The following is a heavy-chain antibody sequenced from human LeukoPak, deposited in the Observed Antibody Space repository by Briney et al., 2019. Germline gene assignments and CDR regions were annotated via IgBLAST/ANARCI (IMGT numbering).Heavy chain of an antibody. CDR2: IWYDGSNK. V-gene: IGHV3-33*01. J-gene: IGHJ5*02. CDR1: GFTFSSYG. Sequence: PGRSLRLSCAASGFTFSSYGMHWVCQAPGKGLEWVAVIWYDGSNKYYADSVKGRFTISRDNSKNTLYLQMNSLRAEDTAVYYCARDRVRGDFNWLDPWGQGTLVTVSS. D-gene: IGHD2-21*02. CDR3: ARDRVRGDFNWLDP.